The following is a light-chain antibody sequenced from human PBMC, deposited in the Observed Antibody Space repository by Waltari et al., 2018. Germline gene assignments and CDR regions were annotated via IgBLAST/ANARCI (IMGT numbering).Light chain of an antibody. CDR1: SSDVGGSRS. V-gene: IGLV2-14*01. CDR2: DFF. J-gene: IGLJ2*01. CDR3: GSYSTNTLPWI. Sequence: QSALIQPASVSGSPGQSITISCSGSSSDVGGSRSVSWYQQHPGKAPKMIIFDFFNRPSGVSLRFSGSKSGSTASLTISDLQTEDEADYYCGSYSTNTLPWIFGGGTKVTVL.